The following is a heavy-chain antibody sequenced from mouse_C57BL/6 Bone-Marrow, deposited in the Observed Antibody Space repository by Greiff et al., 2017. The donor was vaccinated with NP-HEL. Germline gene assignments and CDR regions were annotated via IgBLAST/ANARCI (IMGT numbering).Heavy chain of an antibody. CDR2: IHPNSGST. Sequence: VQLQQPGAELVKPGASVKLSCKASGYTFTSYWMHWVKQRPGQGLEWIGMIHPNSGSTNYNEKFKSKATLTVDKSSSTAYMQLSSLTSEDSAVYYCAREGKGEYFDVWGTGTTVTVSS. J-gene: IGHJ1*03. CDR3: AREGKGEYFDV. V-gene: IGHV1-64*01. CDR1: GYTFTSYW. D-gene: IGHD2-1*01.